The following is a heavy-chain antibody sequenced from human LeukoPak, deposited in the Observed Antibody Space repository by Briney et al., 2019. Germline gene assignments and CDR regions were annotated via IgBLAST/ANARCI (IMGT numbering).Heavy chain of an antibody. V-gene: IGHV4-30-4*01. Sequence: SQTLSLTCTVPGVSISSGDYYWTWIRQPPGKGLEWIGYIYYSGSTYYNPSLKSRVTISVDKSKNQSKNQFSLKLSSVTAADTAVYYCASRERGMIATTQWFWGQGTLVTVSS. CDR1: GVSISSGDYY. D-gene: IGHD2-21*01. J-gene: IGHJ4*02. CDR2: IYYSGST. CDR3: ASRERGMIATTQWF.